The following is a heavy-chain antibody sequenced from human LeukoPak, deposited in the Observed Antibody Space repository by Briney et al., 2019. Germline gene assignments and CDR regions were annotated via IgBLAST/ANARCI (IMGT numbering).Heavy chain of an antibody. V-gene: IGHV4-31*03. CDR3: ARDGYDFWSGYYHTFDY. D-gene: IGHD3-3*01. CDR1: GGSISSGGYY. J-gene: IGHJ4*02. Sequence: SQTLSLTCTVSGGSISSGGYYWSWIRQHPGKGLEWIGYIYYSGSTYYNPSLKSRVTISVDTSKNQFSLKLSSVTAADTAVYYCARDGYDFWSGYYHTFDYWGQGTLVTVSS. CDR2: IYYSGST.